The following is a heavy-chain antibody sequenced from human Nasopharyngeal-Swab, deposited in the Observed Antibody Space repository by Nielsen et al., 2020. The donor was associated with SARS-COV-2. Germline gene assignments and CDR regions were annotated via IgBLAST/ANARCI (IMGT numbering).Heavy chain of an antibody. V-gene: IGHV4-34*01. D-gene: IGHD7-27*01. J-gene: IGHJ6*03. CDR2: INHSGST. CDR1: GGSFSADY. CDR3: ARGLSGIVPSPILGLGPYYYYYMDV. Sequence: SATLSLTCAVYGGSFSADYWGWIRQPPGRGLEWIGEINHSGSTNYNPSLKGRVTISVDPSKNQFSLRLSSVTAADTAVYYCARGLSGIVPSPILGLGPYYYYYMDVWGKGTTVTVSS.